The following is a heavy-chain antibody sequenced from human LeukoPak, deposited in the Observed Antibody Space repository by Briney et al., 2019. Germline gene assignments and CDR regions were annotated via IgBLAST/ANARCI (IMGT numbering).Heavy chain of an antibody. CDR3: AQGYCSSTSCYRG. Sequence: SETLSLTCTVSGGSIGSSSYYWGWIRQPPGKGLEWIGSIYYSGSTYYNPSLKSRVTISVDTSKNQFSLKLSSVTAADTAVYYCAQGYCSSTSCYRGWGQGTLVTVSS. V-gene: IGHV4-39*01. J-gene: IGHJ4*02. CDR1: GGSIGSSSYY. D-gene: IGHD2-2*02. CDR2: IYYSGST.